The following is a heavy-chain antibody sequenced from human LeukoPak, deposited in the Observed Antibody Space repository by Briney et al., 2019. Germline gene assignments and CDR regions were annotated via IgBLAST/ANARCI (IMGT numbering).Heavy chain of an antibody. CDR1: GGSISSYY. D-gene: IGHD3-16*01. V-gene: IGHV3-7*03. Sequence: ETLSLTCTVSGGSISSYYWNWARQAPGKGLEWVASINHNGNVNYYVDSVKGRFTISRDNAKNSLYLQMSNLRAEDTAVYFCARGGGLDVWGQGATVTVSS. CDR2: INHNGNVN. J-gene: IGHJ6*02. CDR3: ARGGGLDV.